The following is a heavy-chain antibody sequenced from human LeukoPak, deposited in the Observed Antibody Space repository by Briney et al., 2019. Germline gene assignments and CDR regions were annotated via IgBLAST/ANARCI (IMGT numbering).Heavy chain of an antibody. J-gene: IGHJ6*03. D-gene: IGHD2-15*01. V-gene: IGHV3-23*01. CDR3: AKDGCSGGTCYSADRTYYYYMDV. CDR1: GFTFSTYA. Sequence: GGSLRLSCAASGFTFSTYAMSWVRQAPGRGLEWVSALSGSGGSTYYADSVKGRFTISRDNPKNTLYLQMNSLRAEDTAIYYCAKDGCSGGTCYSADRTYYYYMDVWGKGTTVTVSS. CDR2: LSGSGGST.